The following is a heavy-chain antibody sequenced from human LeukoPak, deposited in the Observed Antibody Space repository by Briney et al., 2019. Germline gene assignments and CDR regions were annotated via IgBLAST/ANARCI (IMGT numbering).Heavy chain of an antibody. J-gene: IGHJ4*02. Sequence: GGSLRLSCAASGFTFSSYGMHWVRQAPGKGLEWVAFIRYDGSDKYYADSVKGRFTISRDNSKTTLYLQMSSLRAEDTAVYYCAKEDAPLGGRPGYWGQGTLVTVSS. CDR3: AKEDAPLGGRPGY. D-gene: IGHD3-16*01. CDR2: IRYDGSDK. CDR1: GFTFSSYG. V-gene: IGHV3-30*02.